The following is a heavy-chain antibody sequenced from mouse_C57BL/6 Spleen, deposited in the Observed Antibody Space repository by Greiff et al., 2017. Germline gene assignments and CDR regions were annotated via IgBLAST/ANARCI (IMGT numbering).Heavy chain of an antibody. D-gene: IGHD1-1*01. V-gene: IGHV1-80*01. CDR1: GYAFSSYW. CDR3: SRWGSSYYCDY. CDR2: IYPGDGDT. Sequence: QVQLQQSGAELVKPGASVKISCKASGYAFSSYWMNWVKQRPGKGLEWIGQIYPGDGDTNYNGKFKGKATLTADKSSSTAYMQLSSLTSEDAAVNFGSRWGSSYYCDYWGQGTTLTVSS. J-gene: IGHJ2*01.